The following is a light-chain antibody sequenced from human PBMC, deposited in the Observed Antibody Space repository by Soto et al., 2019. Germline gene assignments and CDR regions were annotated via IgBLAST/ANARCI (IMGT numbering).Light chain of an antibody. CDR3: QQRGNWPPGFT. V-gene: IGKV3-11*01. J-gene: IGKJ3*01. CDR1: QSFRGL. CDR2: DTS. Sequence: EVVLTQSPVTLSLSPGERATLSCRASQSFRGLLAWYQQKPGQAPRLLIYDTSNRATGIPARFSGSGSGTDFTLTISSLEPEDFAVYYCQQRGNWPPGFTFGPGTKVDIK.